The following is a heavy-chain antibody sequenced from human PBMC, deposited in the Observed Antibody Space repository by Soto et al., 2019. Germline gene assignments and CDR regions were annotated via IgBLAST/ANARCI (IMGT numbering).Heavy chain of an antibody. Sequence: GGSLRLSCAASGFTFSSYAMSWVRQAPGKGLEWVSAISGSGGSTGYADSVKGRFTISRDNAKNSLYLQMNSLRAEDTALYYCARDRIPYYDILTGYYRAHGLDYWGQGTLVTVSS. CDR1: GFTFSSYA. CDR3: ARDRIPYYDILTGYYRAHGLDY. V-gene: IGHV3-20*04. J-gene: IGHJ4*02. CDR2: ISGSGGST. D-gene: IGHD3-9*01.